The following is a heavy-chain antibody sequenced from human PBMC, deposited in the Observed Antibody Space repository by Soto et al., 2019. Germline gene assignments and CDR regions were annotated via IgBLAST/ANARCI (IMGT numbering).Heavy chain of an antibody. J-gene: IGHJ4*02. CDR2: ISSRSSDI. D-gene: IGHD3-22*01. CDR3: ATAYYDSSGYYFDY. Sequence: EVQLVESGGALVKPGGSLRLSCAASGFTFSRYNMNWVRQAPEKGLEWVSSISSRSSDIYYADSVKGRFTISRDNAKNSLSLQMNNLRAEDTAVYYCATAYYDSSGYYFDYWGQGTLVTVSS. V-gene: IGHV3-21*01. CDR1: GFTFSRYN.